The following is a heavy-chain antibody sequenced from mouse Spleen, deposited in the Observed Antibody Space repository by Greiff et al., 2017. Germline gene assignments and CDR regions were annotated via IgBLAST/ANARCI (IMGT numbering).Heavy chain of an antibody. CDR1: GYTFTSYW. CDR3: ARRYGNYLWYFDV. J-gene: IGHJ1*01. D-gene: IGHD2-10*02. CDR2: IDPSDSET. V-gene: IGHV1-52*01. Sequence: QVQLKQSGAELVRPGSSVKLSCKASGYTFTSYWMHWVKQRPIQGLEWIGNIDPSDSETHYNQKFKDKATLTVDKSSSTAYMQLSSLTSEDSAVYYCARRYGNYLWYFDVWGAGTTVTVSS.